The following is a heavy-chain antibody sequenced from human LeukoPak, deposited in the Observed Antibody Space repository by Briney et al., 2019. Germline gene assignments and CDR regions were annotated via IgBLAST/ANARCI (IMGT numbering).Heavy chain of an antibody. Sequence: GGSLRLSCAASGFTFSSYEMNWVRQAPGKGLEWVSYISSSGSTIYYADSVKGRFTISRDNAKNSLYLQMNSLRAEDTAVYYCARDYYGSGTMDVWGKGTTVTVSS. D-gene: IGHD3-10*01. CDR3: ARDYYGSGTMDV. V-gene: IGHV3-48*03. J-gene: IGHJ6*04. CDR2: ISSSGSTI. CDR1: GFTFSSYE.